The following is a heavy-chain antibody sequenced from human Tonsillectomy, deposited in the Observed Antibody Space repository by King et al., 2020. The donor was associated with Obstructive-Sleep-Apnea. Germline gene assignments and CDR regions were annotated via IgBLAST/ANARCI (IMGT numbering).Heavy chain of an antibody. CDR2: VYPSGST. CDR3: AKDGFATEAFDI. J-gene: IGHJ3*02. D-gene: IGHD2-15*01. CDR1: GGSISSYY. V-gene: IGHV4-4*07. Sequence: QLQESGPGLVKPSETLALTCTVSGGSISSYYWSWIRQPAGKGLEWIGRVYPSGSTNYNPSLRSRVTMSVDTSKNQFSLRLSSVTAADTAVYYCAKDGFATEAFDIWGQGTMVTVSS.